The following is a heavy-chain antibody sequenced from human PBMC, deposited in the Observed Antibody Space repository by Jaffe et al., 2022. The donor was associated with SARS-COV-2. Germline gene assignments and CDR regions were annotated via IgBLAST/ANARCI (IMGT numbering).Heavy chain of an antibody. D-gene: IGHD3-9*01. V-gene: IGHV1-18*01. CDR1: GYTFTSYG. Sequence: QVQLVQSGAEVKKPGASVKVSCKASGYTFTSYGLNWVRQAPGQGLEWMGWISGKNDNTRYVQKFQDRVTMTADTSTSTAYMELKNLRSDDTAVYYCARTWVTTFSSIDYWGQGTLVTVSS. CDR3: ARTWVTTFSSIDY. J-gene: IGHJ4*02. CDR2: ISGKNDNT.